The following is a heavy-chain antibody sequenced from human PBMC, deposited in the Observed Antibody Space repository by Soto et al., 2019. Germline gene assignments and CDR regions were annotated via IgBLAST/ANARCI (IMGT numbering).Heavy chain of an antibody. Sequence: QVQLQESGPGLVKPSETLSLTCTVSGGSISSSYWSWIRQPPGKGLEWIGYIYYSGSTNYNPSLQSRVTTSVDTSKNQFSLKLSSVTAADTAVYYCARRGMAGTFDYWGQGTLVTVSS. V-gene: IGHV4-59*08. CDR3: ARRGMAGTFDY. CDR1: GGSISSSY. D-gene: IGHD1-26*01. J-gene: IGHJ4*02. CDR2: IYYSGST.